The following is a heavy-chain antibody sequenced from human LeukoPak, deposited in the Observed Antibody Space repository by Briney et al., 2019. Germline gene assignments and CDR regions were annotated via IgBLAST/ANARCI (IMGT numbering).Heavy chain of an antibody. CDR2: ISWNSGSI. Sequence: GGSLRLSCAASGFTFDDYAMHWVRQAPGKGLEWVSGISWNSGSIGYADSVKGRFTISRDNAKNSLYLQMNSLRDEDTAVYYCAREESGMDVWGQGTTVTVSS. CDR1: GFTFDDYA. J-gene: IGHJ6*02. CDR3: AREESGMDV. V-gene: IGHV3-9*01.